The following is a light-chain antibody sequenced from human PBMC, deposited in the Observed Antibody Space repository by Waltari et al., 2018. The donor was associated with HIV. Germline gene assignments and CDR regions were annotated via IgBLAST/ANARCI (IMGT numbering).Light chain of an antibody. J-gene: IGKJ1*01. CDR3: HQYASFSGT. Sequence: DIRLTQSPSTLSASAGDRVAITCRAGQNVGAFLAWYQQKPGKPPTLLIFQASILEGGVPSRFSGSVSGSDFTITINGLQSDDFATYYCHQYASFSGTFGQGTKVEL. CDR1: QNVGAF. V-gene: IGKV1-5*03. CDR2: QAS.